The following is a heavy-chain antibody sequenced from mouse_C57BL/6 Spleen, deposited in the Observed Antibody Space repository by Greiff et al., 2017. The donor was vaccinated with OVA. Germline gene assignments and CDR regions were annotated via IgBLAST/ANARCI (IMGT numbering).Heavy chain of an antibody. CDR3: ARWITTVVATGVDY. J-gene: IGHJ2*01. D-gene: IGHD1-1*01. CDR1: GYTFTSYW. V-gene: IGHV1-64*01. Sequence: QVQLQQPGAELVKPGASVKLSCKASGYTFTSYWMHWVKQRPGQGLEWIGMIHPNSGSTNYNEKFKSKATLTVDKSSSTAYMQLSSLTSEDSAVYYCARWITTVVATGVDYWGQGTTLTVSS. CDR2: IHPNSGST.